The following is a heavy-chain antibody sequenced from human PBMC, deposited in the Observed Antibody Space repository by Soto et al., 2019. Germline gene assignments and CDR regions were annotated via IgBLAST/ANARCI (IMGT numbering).Heavy chain of an antibody. CDR2: IYSSGST. CDR1: GASVSRGNYY. V-gene: IGHV4-61*01. CDR3: ARLPAAVRNWFDP. J-gene: IGHJ5*02. Sequence: SETLSLTCTVSGASVSRGNYYWNWIRQSPGKGLEWIGFIYSSGSTNYSPSLKSRVTMSLDTSKNQFSLRLTSVTAADTAMYYCARLPAAVRNWFDPWGQGTLVTVSS. D-gene: IGHD6-13*01.